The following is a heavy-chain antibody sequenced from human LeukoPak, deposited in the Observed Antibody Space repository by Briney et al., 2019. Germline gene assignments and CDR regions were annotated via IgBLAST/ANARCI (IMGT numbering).Heavy chain of an antibody. V-gene: IGHV1-8*01. CDR1: GYTFTTYD. Sequence: ASVKVSCKASGYTFTTYDITWVRQATGQGLEWMGWMNPNSGNTGYVQKFQGRVTMTTDTSTSTAYMELRSLISDDTAVYYCARLGRRGVVVTAIGIDYWGQGTLVTVSS. J-gene: IGHJ4*02. D-gene: IGHD2-21*02. CDR3: ARLGRRGVVVTAIGIDY. CDR2: MNPNSGNT.